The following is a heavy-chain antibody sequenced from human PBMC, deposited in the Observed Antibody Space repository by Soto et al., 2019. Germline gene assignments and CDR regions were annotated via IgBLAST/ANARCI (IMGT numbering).Heavy chain of an antibody. CDR3: ARSITLVRGLDY. V-gene: IGHV1-69*13. CDR1: AGTLSSYA. Sequence: ASVKVSCKASAGTLSSYAISWVRQAPGQGLEWMGGIIPIFGTANYAQKFQGRVTITADASTSTAYMELSSLRSEDTAVYYCARSITLVRGLDYWGQGTLVTVSS. J-gene: IGHJ4*02. CDR2: IIPIFGTA. D-gene: IGHD3-10*01.